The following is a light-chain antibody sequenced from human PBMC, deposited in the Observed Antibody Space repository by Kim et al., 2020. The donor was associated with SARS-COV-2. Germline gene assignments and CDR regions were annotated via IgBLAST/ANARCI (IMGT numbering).Light chain of an antibody. CDR3: QQYYTFST. J-gene: IGKJ2*01. V-gene: IGKV1-5*01. Sequence: LSASVGDRVTITCRASQSISKWLAWYQQKPGIAPKLLIYDASSLESGVPSRFSGTASGTEFTLTISSLQPDDFATYFCQQYYTFSTFGQGTKLEI. CDR1: QSISKW. CDR2: DAS.